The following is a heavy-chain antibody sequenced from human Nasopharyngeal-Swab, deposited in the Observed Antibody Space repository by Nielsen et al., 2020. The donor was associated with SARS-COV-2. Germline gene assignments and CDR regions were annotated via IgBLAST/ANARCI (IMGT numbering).Heavy chain of an antibody. Sequence: SQTLSLTCAVYGGSFSGYYWSWIRQPPGKGLEWFGEINRSGSTNYNPSLKSRVTISVDTSKNQFSLKLSSVTAADTAVYYCARVRYCSSTSCYRYRGAFDIWGQGTMVTVSS. CDR1: GGSFSGYY. V-gene: IGHV4-34*01. J-gene: IGHJ3*02. CDR2: INRSGST. CDR3: ARVRYCSSTSCYRYRGAFDI. D-gene: IGHD2-2*01.